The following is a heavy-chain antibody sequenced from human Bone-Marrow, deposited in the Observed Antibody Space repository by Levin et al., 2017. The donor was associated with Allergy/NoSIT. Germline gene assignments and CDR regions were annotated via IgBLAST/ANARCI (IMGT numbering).Heavy chain of an antibody. D-gene: IGHD3-10*01. Sequence: PSETLSLTCGVYGGSFSGYYWSWIRQPPGKGLEWIGEINQSGSTHYNPSLKSRVTISVDTSKNQFSLKLSSVTAADTAVYYCARGRGGYYYGLGTYSSYFDYWGQGSLVTVSS. V-gene: IGHV4-34*01. CDR2: INQSGST. CDR3: ARGRGGYYYGLGTYSSYFDY. J-gene: IGHJ4*02. CDR1: GGSFSGYY.